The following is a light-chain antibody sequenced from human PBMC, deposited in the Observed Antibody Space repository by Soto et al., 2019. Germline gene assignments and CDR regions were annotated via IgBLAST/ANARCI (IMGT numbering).Light chain of an antibody. CDR3: CSYAGSTTYV. CDR1: SSDVGSYDL. Sequence: QSVLTQPASVSGSPGQSITISCTGTSSDVGSYDLVSWYQRHPGTGPKLMIYEDTKRPSGVSNRFSGSKSGNTASLTISGLQAEDEADYYCCSYAGSTTYVFGTGTKVTVL. V-gene: IGLV2-23*01. CDR2: EDT. J-gene: IGLJ1*01.